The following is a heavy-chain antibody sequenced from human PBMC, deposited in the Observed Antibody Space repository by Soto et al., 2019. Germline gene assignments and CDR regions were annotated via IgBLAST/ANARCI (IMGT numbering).Heavy chain of an antibody. CDR1: GGSISSSSYY. Sequence: PSETLSLTCTVSGGSISSSSYYWGWIRQPPGKGLEWIGYIYDSGSTYYNPSLKSRVTISVDTSKNQFSLKVSSVTAADTAVYYCAREPEDYYDSSGPFDYWGQGTLVTVSS. CDR2: IYDSGST. V-gene: IGHV4-39*07. CDR3: AREPEDYYDSSGPFDY. J-gene: IGHJ4*02. D-gene: IGHD3-22*01.